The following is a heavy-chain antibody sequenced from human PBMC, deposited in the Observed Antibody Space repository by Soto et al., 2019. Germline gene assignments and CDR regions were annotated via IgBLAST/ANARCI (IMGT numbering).Heavy chain of an antibody. CDR3: AAKRGYNHYDGLGV. CDR2: ISWNSGSI. Sequence: LILSCAASGFIFDDYAMHWVRQAPGRGLQWVSGISWNSGSIGYADSVKGRFTISRDNAKKSLYLQMNSLRAEDTALYYCAAKRGYNHYDGLGVCGQRTTDTVSS. V-gene: IGHV3-9*01. J-gene: IGHJ6*01. D-gene: IGHD5-12*01. CDR1: GFIFDDYA.